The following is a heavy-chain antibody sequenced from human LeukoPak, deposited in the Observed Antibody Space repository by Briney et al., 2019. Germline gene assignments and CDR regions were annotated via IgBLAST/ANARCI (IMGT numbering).Heavy chain of an antibody. CDR1: GFTFSSYS. J-gene: IGHJ4*02. CDR2: ISTTSDYI. V-gene: IGHV3-21*01. Sequence: GGSLRLSCAASGFTFSSYSMNWVRQAPGKGLEWVSSISTTSDYIHYADSLKGRHAISRDNGKNSLYLQMNSLRAEDTAVYYCARGGIYSQGFDYWGQGSLVTVSS. CDR3: ARGGIYSQGFDY. D-gene: IGHD6-13*01.